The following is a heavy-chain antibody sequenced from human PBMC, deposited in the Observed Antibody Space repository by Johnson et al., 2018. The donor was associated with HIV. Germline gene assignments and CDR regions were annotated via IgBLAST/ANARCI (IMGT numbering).Heavy chain of an antibody. Sequence: QVQLVESGGGVVQPGRSLRLSCAASGFTFSSYAMHWVRQAPGKGLEWVAVISYDGNNKYYADSVKGRFTISRDNSRNTLYLQMNTLRTEDTALYYCAKVGSIVVAIGNDAFDIWGQGTMVTVSS. CDR2: ISYDGNNK. D-gene: IGHD2-21*01. J-gene: IGHJ3*02. V-gene: IGHV3-30-3*01. CDR1: GFTFSSYA. CDR3: AKVGSIVVAIGNDAFDI.